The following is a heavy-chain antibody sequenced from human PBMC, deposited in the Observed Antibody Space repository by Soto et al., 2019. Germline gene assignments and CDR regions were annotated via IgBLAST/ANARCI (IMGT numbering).Heavy chain of an antibody. CDR2: ISGSGGDT. CDR1: GFTFTNYA. V-gene: IGHV3-23*01. CDR3: AKRYCTTTVCVREIHY. J-gene: IGHJ4*02. Sequence: GWSLRLSCAASGFTFTNYAMTWVRQAPGKGLEWVSTISGSGGDTYYADSIKGRFTISRDNSKNTLYLQMNSLRAEDTAVYYCAKRYCTTTVCVREIHYWGQGT. D-gene: IGHD2-8*01.